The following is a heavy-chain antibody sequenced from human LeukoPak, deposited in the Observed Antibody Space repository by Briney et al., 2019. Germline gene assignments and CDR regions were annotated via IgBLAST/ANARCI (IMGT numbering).Heavy chain of an antibody. CDR2: IRYDGSNK. CDR3: ASLACSGGSCYSDAFDI. Sequence: GGSLRLSCAASGFTFSSYGMHWVRQAPGKGLEWVAFIRYDGSNKYYADSVKGRFTISRDNSKNTLYLQMNSLRAEDTAVYYCASLACSGGSCYSDAFDIWGQGTMVTVSS. J-gene: IGHJ3*02. V-gene: IGHV3-30*02. D-gene: IGHD2-15*01. CDR1: GFTFSSYG.